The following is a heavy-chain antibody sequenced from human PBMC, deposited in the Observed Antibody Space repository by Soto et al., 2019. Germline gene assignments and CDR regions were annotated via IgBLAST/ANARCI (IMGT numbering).Heavy chain of an antibody. CDR3: AKDPQNYDFWSGYPDY. D-gene: IGHD3-3*01. CDR1: GFTFSSYG. V-gene: IGHV3-30*18. CDR2: ISYDGSNK. Sequence: GGSLRLSCAASGFTFSSYGMHWVRQAPGKGLEWVAVISYDGSNKYYADSVKGRFTISRDNSKNTLYLQMNSLRAEDTAVYYCAKDPQNYDFWSGYPDYWGQGTLVTVSS. J-gene: IGHJ4*02.